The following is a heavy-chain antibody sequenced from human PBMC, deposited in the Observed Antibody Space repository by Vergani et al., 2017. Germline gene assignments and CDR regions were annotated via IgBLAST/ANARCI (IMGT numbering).Heavy chain of an antibody. V-gene: IGHV1-69*13. CDR2: IIPIFGTA. D-gene: IGHD3-22*01. CDR3: ARGYYDRSGYYFGAFDI. J-gene: IGHJ3*02. CDR1: GGTFSSYA. Sequence: QVQLVQSGAEVKKPGSSVKVSCKASGGTFSSYAISWVRQAPGQGLEWMGRIIPIFGTANYAQKFQGRVTITADESTSTAYMELSSLRSEDTAVYYCARGYYDRSGYYFGAFDIWGQGTMVTVSS.